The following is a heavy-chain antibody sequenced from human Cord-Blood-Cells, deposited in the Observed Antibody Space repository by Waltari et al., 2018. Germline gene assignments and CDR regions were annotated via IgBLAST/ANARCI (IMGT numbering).Heavy chain of an antibody. J-gene: IGHJ4*02. CDR2: IYYSGST. V-gene: IGHV4-59*08. CDR1: GGSISSYY. D-gene: IGHD1-26*01. CDR3: ARWDRLVGAFDY. Sequence: QVQLQESGPGLVKPSETLSLTCTVSGGSISSYYWSWIRQPPGKGLEWIGYIYYSGSTTHTPALKSRVTISVDTSKNQFSLRLSSVTAADTAVYYCARWDRLVGAFDYWGQGTLVTVSS.